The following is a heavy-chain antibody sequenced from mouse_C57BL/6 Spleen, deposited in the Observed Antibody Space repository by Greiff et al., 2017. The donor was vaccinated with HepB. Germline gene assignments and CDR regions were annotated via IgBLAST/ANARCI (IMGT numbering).Heavy chain of an antibody. V-gene: IGHV1-59*01. CDR1: GYTFTSYW. D-gene: IGHD1-1*02. CDR3: ARSYSYGYFDY. J-gene: IGHJ2*01. CDR2: IDPSDSYT. Sequence: VQLQHPGAELVRPGTSVKLSCKASGYTFTSYWMHWVKQRPGQGLEWIGVIDPSDSYTNYNQKFKGKATLTVDTSSSTAYMQLSSLTSEDSAVYYCARSYSYGYFDYWGQGTTLTVSS.